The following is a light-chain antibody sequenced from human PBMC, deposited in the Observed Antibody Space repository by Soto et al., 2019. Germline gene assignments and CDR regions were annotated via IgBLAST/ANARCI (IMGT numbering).Light chain of an antibody. CDR1: QSLLHSNGYNY. J-gene: IGKJ1*01. Sequence: DVLLPQSTISQPVTPGEPASISCRSIQSLLHSNGYNYLDWYLQKPGQAPQLLIFGASSRAIGIPDRFSGSGSGTEFTLSISRLEPEDFGVYYCQTDGGSPPWTFG. V-gene: IGKV2-28*01. CDR2: GAS. CDR3: QTDGGSPPWT.